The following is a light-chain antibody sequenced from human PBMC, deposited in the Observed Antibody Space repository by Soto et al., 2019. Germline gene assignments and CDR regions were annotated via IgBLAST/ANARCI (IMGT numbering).Light chain of an antibody. Sequence: QSVLTQPASVSGSPGQSITISCTGTSSDVGCYNYVSWYQQHPGKAPKLMIYGVTNRPSGVSNRFSGSKSGNTASLTISGLQAEDEADYYCSSYTSSTTLSVVFGGGTKLTVL. J-gene: IGLJ2*01. V-gene: IGLV2-14*01. CDR1: SSDVGCYNY. CDR3: SSYTSSTTLSVV. CDR2: GVT.